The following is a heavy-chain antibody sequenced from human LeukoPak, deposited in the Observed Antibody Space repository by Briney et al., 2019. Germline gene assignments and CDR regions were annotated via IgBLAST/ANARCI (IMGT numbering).Heavy chain of an antibody. CDR2: ISSSRSYI. CDR1: GFTFSSYS. CDR3: ARLVYLRATTVDWFDP. D-gene: IGHD4-17*01. J-gene: IGHJ5*02. Sequence: PGGSLRLSCAASGFTFSSYSMNWVRQAPGKGLEWVSSISSSRSYIYYADSVKGRFTISRDNAKNSLYLQMNSLRAEDTAVYYCARLVYLRATTVDWFDPWGQGTLVTVSS. V-gene: IGHV3-21*01.